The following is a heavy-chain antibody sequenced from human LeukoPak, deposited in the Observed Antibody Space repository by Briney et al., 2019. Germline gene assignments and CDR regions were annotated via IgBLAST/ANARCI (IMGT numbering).Heavy chain of an antibody. CDR1: GRTFSSYA. Sequence: AASVKVSCKASGRTFSSYAISWVRQAPGQGLEWMGRIIPIFGTANYAQKFQGRVTITTDESTSTAYMELSSLRSGDTAVYYCARDPEVYGGKYNWFDPWGQGTLVTVSS. J-gene: IGHJ5*02. D-gene: IGHD4-23*01. V-gene: IGHV1-69*05. CDR2: IIPIFGTA. CDR3: ARDPEVYGGKYNWFDP.